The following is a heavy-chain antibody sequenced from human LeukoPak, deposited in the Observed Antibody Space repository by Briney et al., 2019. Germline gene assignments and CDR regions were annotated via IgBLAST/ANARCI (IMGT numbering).Heavy chain of an antibody. J-gene: IGHJ6*02. CDR3: AKDQSDIGVVITYYYYYGMDV. D-gene: IGHD3-3*01. V-gene: IGHV3-30*18. Sequence: GGSLRLSCAASGFTVSSNYMSWVRQAPGKGLEWVAIISYDGANKYYADSVKGRFTISRDNSKNTLYLQMNSLRAEDTAVYYCAKDQSDIGVVITYYYYYGMDVWGQGTTVTVSS. CDR2: ISYDGANK. CDR1: GFTVSSNY.